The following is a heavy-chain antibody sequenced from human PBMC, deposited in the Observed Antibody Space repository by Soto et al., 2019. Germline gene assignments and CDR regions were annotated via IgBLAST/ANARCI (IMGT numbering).Heavy chain of an antibody. D-gene: IGHD5-18*01. CDR1: GFSFTTYD. Sequence: PGGSLRLSCAASGFSFTTYDMHWVRQAPGKGLEWVAVISDDGSIKYYADSVKGRFTISRDNSKNTFYLQMNSLRGDDTALYYCARAIETAMDPCDYWGQGALVTVSS. CDR3: ARAIETAMDPCDY. V-gene: IGHV3-30-3*01. J-gene: IGHJ4*02. CDR2: ISDDGSIK.